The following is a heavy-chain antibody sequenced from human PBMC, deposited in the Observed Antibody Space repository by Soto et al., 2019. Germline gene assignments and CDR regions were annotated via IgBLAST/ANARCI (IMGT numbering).Heavy chain of an antibody. J-gene: IGHJ4*02. CDR1: GGSISSGDYY. V-gene: IGHV4-30-4*01. CDR3: ARRRRWQPHLDE. Sequence: SETLSLTCTVSGGSISSGDYYWGWIRQPPAKGLEWIGYIYYSGSTYYNPSLKSRVTISVDTSKNQFSLKLSSVTAADTAVYYCARRRRWQPHLDEWGKGNLVTVSS. CDR2: IYYSGST.